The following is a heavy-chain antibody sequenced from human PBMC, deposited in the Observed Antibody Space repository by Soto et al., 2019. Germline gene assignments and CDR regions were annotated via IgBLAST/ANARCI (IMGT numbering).Heavy chain of an antibody. J-gene: IGHJ6*02. Sequence: QVQLVQSGAEVKKPGAEVKVSCKASGSTFTSYGISWVRQAPGQGLEWMGWISAYNGNTNYAQKLQGRVTMTTDTSTSTSYMELRSLRSDDTAVYYCARDLGPTRDYIRAYYYYGMDVWGQGTTVTVSS. V-gene: IGHV1-18*04. D-gene: IGHD4-4*01. CDR2: ISAYNGNT. CDR1: GSTFTSYG. CDR3: ARDLGPTRDYIRAYYYYGMDV.